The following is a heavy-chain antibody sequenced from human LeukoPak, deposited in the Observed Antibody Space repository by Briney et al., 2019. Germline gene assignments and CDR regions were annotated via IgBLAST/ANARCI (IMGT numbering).Heavy chain of an antibody. J-gene: IGHJ4*02. D-gene: IGHD3-10*01. Sequence: GGSLRLSCAASGFTVSSNYMSWVRQAPGKGLEWVSALYSGGTTYYADSVKGRFTISTDNSKNTLYLQMNSLRAEDTAVYYCASSKVAYYYGSGSLTFDYWGQGTLVTVSS. CDR1: GFTVSSNY. CDR2: LYSGGTT. V-gene: IGHV3-53*01. CDR3: ASSKVAYYYGSGSLTFDY.